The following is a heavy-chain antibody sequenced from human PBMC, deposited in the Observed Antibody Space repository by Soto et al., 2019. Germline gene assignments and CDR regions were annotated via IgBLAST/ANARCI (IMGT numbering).Heavy chain of an antibody. J-gene: IGHJ6*02. V-gene: IGHV1-46*01. Sequence: ASVKVSCKASGYTFTSHYFHWVRQAPGQGLEWMGIINPSGGGTSYAQKFQGRLTMTRDTSTSTVYMELSSLRSEDTAVYYCARDREIVVVVAAYNEMDFWGQGTTVTVSS. CDR2: INPSGGGT. CDR1: GYTFTSHY. D-gene: IGHD2-15*01. CDR3: ARDREIVVVVAAYNEMDF.